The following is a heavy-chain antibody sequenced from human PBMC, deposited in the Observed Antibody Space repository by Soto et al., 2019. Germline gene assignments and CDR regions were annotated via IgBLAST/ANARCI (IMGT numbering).Heavy chain of an antibody. CDR3: ARGSSGYISSWYYFDY. D-gene: IGHD6-13*01. CDR2: ISGIGGST. V-gene: IGHV3-23*01. CDR1: GFTFTDYA. J-gene: IGHJ4*02. Sequence: GGSLRLSCAASGFTFTDYALSWVRQAPGKGLEWVAAISGIGGSTYLADSVKGRLSISRDNSKNTVSLLMNSLRAEDTAVYFCARGSSGYISSWYYFDYWGRGTLVTVSS.